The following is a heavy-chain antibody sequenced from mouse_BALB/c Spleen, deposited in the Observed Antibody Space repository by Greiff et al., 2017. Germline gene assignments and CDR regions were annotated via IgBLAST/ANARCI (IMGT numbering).Heavy chain of an antibody. CDR3: AREFFAY. Sequence: EVMLVESGGGLVKPGGSLKLSCAASGFTFSDYYMYWVRQTPEKRLEWVATISDGGSYTYYPDSVKGRFTISRDNAKNNLYLQMSSLKSEDTAMYYCAREFFAYWGQGTLVTVSA. V-gene: IGHV5-4*02. J-gene: IGHJ3*01. CDR1: GFTFSDYY. CDR2: ISDGGSYT.